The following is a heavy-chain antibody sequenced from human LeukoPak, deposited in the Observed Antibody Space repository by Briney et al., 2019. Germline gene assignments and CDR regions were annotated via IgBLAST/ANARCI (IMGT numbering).Heavy chain of an antibody. V-gene: IGHV4-59*12. CDR3: ASGAGRFGELKPADY. Sequence: SETLSLTCTVSGGSISSYYWSWIRQPPGKGLEWIGYIYYSGSTNYNPSLKSRVTISVDTSKNQFSLKLSSVTAADTAVYYCASGAGRFGELKPADYWGQGTLVTVSS. D-gene: IGHD3-10*01. CDR1: GGSISSYY. CDR2: IYYSGST. J-gene: IGHJ4*02.